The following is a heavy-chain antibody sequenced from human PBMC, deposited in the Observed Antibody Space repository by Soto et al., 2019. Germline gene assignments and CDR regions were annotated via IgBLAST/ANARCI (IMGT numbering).Heavy chain of an antibody. CDR2: IIPIFGTA. D-gene: IGHD1-26*01. Sequence: SVKVSCKASGGTFSSYSISWVLQAPGQGPEWMGGIIPIFGTANYAQKFQGRVTITADKSTSTAYMELSSLRSEDTAVYYCAGVGAIFNWFDPWGQGTLVTVSS. CDR1: GGTFSSYS. J-gene: IGHJ5*02. V-gene: IGHV1-69*06. CDR3: AGVGAIFNWFDP.